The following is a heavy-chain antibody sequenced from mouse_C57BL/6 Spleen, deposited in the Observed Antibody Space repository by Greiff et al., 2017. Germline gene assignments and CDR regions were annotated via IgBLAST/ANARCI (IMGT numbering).Heavy chain of an antibody. Sequence: VQLVESGPGLVKPSQSLSLTCSVTGYSITSGYYWNWIRQFPGNKLEWMGYISYDGSNNYNPSLKNRISITRDTSKNQFFLKLNSVTTEDTATYYCATLGREDAMGYWGQGTSVTVSS. CDR1: GYSITSGYY. CDR2: ISYDGSN. D-gene: IGHD4-1*01. CDR3: ATLGREDAMGY. V-gene: IGHV3-6*01. J-gene: IGHJ4*01.